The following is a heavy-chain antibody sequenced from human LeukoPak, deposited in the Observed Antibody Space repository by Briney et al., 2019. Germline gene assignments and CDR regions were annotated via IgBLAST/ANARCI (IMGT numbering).Heavy chain of an antibody. J-gene: IGHJ3*02. CDR3: ARGLDSSGWPNDAFDI. CDR1: GGSISSYY. Sequence: PSETLSLTCTVSGGSISSYYWSWIRQPPGKGLEWIGYIYYSGSTNYNPSLKSRVTISVDTSKNQFSLKLSSVTAADTAVYYCARGLDSSGWPNDAFDIWGQGTMVTVSS. V-gene: IGHV4-59*08. D-gene: IGHD6-19*01. CDR2: IYYSGST.